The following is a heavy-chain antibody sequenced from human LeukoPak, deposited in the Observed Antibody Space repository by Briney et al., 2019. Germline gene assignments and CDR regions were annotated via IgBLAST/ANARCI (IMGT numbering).Heavy chain of an antibody. V-gene: IGHV3-43D*04. D-gene: IGHD5-12*01. CDR2: ISWDGGST. Sequence: GGSLRLSCAASGFTFDDYAMHWVRQAPGKGLEWVSLISWDGGSTYYADFVKGRFTISRDNSRHTLYLQMNSLGAEDTALYYCANDKEYSGFGPILSGYYYGMDVWGKGPTVPVS. CDR3: ANDKEYSGFGPILSGYYYGMDV. J-gene: IGHJ6*04. CDR1: GFTFDDYA.